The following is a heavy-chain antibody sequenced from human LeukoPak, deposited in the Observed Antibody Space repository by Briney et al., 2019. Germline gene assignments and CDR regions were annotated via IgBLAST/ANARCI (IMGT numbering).Heavy chain of an antibody. V-gene: IGHV3-33*01. CDR1: GFTFSSYG. D-gene: IGHD3-22*01. CDR2: IWFDGTNR. Sequence: PGRSLTLSCAASGFTFSSYGMHWVSHAPGKGLEWVGVIWFDGTNRYYADSVKGRFTISRDNSKNTLYLQMNSLRAEDTAVYYCARDSQGLVFITTIDYWGQGTLVIVSS. CDR3: ARDSQGLVFITTIDY. J-gene: IGHJ4*02.